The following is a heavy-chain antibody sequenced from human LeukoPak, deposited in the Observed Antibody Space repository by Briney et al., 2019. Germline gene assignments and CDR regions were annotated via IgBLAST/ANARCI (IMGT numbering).Heavy chain of an antibody. CDR1: GFTFSSYD. Sequence: GGSLRLSCAASGFTFSSYDMHWVRQATGKGLEWVSAIGTAGDTYYPGSVKGRFTISRENAKNSLYLQMNSLRAEDTAVYYCARGSYGGNSGGDYYYGMDVWSQGTTVTVSS. V-gene: IGHV3-13*01. J-gene: IGHJ6*02. D-gene: IGHD4-23*01. CDR2: IGTAGDT. CDR3: ARGSYGGNSGGDYYYGMDV.